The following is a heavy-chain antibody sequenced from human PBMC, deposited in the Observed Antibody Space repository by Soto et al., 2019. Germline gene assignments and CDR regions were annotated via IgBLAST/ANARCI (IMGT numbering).Heavy chain of an antibody. D-gene: IGHD6-6*01. Sequence: PGGSLRLSCGASGFTFSVYAMTWVRQAPGKGLEWVSAISGNGGSTYYADSVKGRFTISRDNSKSTLHLQMSSLRVEDTAVYYCAKDRTFGPPLVRFDSWGQGTLVTVS. CDR3: AKDRTFGPPLVRFDS. J-gene: IGHJ4*02. V-gene: IGHV3-23*01. CDR1: GFTFSVYA. CDR2: ISGNGGST.